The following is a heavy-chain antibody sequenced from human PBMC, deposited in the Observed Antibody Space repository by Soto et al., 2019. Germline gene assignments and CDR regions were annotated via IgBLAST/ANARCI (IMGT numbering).Heavy chain of an antibody. CDR3: ARALVTDYNRRDYHYYFAMDV. V-gene: IGHV4-31*02. CDR2: VYHTGTT. Sequence: TLSLTCVVSGGPVSGDDLYWSWIRHLPGKGLEWIANVYHTGTTYYNPSLKSRVSMSVDTSQNQFSLILASVTAADTAVYYCARALVTDYNRRDYHYYFAMDVWGQCTSVT. CDR1: GGPVSGDDLY. D-gene: IGHD1-20*01. J-gene: IGHJ6*02.